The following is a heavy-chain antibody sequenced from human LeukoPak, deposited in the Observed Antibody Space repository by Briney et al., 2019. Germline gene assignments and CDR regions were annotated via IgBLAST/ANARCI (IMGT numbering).Heavy chain of an antibody. D-gene: IGHD3-22*01. CDR2: IWYDGSNK. CDR3: ARDGGGATEYYYDSSGYPIDY. V-gene: IGHV3-33*01. J-gene: IGHJ4*02. CDR1: GFTFSSYG. Sequence: PGGSLRLSCAASGFTFSSYGMQWVRQAPGKGLEWVAVIWYDGSNKYYADSVKGRFTISRDNSKNTLYLQMNSLRAEDTAVYYCARDGGGATEYYYDSSGYPIDYWGQGTLVTVSS.